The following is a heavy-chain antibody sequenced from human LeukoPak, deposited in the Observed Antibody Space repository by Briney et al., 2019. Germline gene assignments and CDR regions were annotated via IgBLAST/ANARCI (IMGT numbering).Heavy chain of an antibody. J-gene: IGHJ4*02. Sequence: PSETLSLTCAVYGGSFSGYYWSWIRQPPGKGLEWIGYIYYSGSTNYNPSLKSRVTISVDTSKNQFSLKLSSVTAADTAVYYCARRSGGSYGHFDYWGQGTLVTVSS. D-gene: IGHD1-26*01. V-gene: IGHV4-59*08. CDR2: IYYSGST. CDR1: GGSFSGYY. CDR3: ARRSGGSYGHFDY.